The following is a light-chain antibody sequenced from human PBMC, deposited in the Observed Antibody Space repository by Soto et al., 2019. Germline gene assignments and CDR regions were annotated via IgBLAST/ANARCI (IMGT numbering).Light chain of an antibody. CDR3: QQFATSPLT. J-gene: IGKJ4*01. CDR1: QSLSSSN. Sequence: ENVLTQSSGTLSLSPGERATLSCRASQSLSSSNLAWYQQKPGQAPRLLIYGASSRATGIPDRFSGSGSGTDFTLTISRLEPEDFAVYYCQQFATSPLTFGGGTNVEIK. CDR2: GAS. V-gene: IGKV3-20*01.